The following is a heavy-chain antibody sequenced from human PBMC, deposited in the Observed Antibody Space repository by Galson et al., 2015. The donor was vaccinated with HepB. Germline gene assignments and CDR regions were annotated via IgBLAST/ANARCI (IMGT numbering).Heavy chain of an antibody. CDR1: GFTFISYA. CDR2: IKQDGSET. Sequence: SLRLSCAASGFTFISYAMSWVRQAPGKGLEWVANIKQDGSETYYVDSVKGRFTIFRDNAKNSLYLQMNILRADDTAVYYCARDRFLGYSSDYWGQGTLVTVSS. D-gene: IGHD4-11*01. J-gene: IGHJ4*02. CDR3: ARDRFLGYSSDY. V-gene: IGHV3-7*01.